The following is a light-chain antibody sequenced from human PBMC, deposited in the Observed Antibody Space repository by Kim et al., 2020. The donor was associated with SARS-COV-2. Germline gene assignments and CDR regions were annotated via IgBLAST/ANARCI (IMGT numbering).Light chain of an antibody. CDR1: QSVSSN. J-gene: IGKJ2*01. V-gene: IGKV3-15*01. CDR3: QQYNNWPLYT. Sequence: IVMTQSPATLSVSPGERATLSCMASQSVSSNLAWYQQKPGQAPRLLIYGASMRATGIPARFSGSGSETEFTLTITSLQSEDFAIYYCQQYNNWPLYTFGQGTKLEI. CDR2: GAS.